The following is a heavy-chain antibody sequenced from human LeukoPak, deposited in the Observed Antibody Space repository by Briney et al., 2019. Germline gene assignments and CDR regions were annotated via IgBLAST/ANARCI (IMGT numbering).Heavy chain of an antibody. J-gene: IGHJ6*02. D-gene: IGHD4-17*01. CDR3: ARDPTV. CDR1: GFAFNSYA. CDR2: ISYDGSNK. V-gene: IGHV3-30*04. Sequence: GGSLRLSCAASGFAFNSYAMHWVRQAPGKGLEWVAVISYDGSNKYYADSVKGRFTISRDNSKNTLYLQMNSLKTEDTAVYYCARDPTVWGQGTTVTVSS.